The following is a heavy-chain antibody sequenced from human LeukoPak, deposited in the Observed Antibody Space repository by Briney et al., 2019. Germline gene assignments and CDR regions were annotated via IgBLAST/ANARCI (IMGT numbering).Heavy chain of an antibody. J-gene: IGHJ4*02. CDR1: GFTFSGSA. V-gene: IGHV3-73*01. CDR2: IRSKANSYAT. Sequence: PGGSLRLSCAASGFTFSGSAMHWVRQASGKGLEWVGRIRSKANSYATAYAASVKGRFTISRDDSKNTAYLQMNSLKTEDTAVYYCTRLVQDFDYWGQGTLVTVSS. CDR3: TRLVQDFDY.